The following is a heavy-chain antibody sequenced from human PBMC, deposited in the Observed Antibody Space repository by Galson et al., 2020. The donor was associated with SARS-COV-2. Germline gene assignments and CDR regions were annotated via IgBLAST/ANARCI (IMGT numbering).Heavy chain of an antibody. Sequence: SATLSLTCAVYGGSLSGYYWRWIRQPPGKGLEWIGEINHSGSTTYSPSLKSRVIISVDTSKSQFSLKLTSVTAADTAVYYCASMVRGVRNFDYLGQGILVTVSS. CDR2: INHSGST. CDR1: GGSLSGYY. V-gene: IGHV4-34*01. D-gene: IGHD3-10*01. J-gene: IGHJ4*02. CDR3: ASMVRGVRNFDY.